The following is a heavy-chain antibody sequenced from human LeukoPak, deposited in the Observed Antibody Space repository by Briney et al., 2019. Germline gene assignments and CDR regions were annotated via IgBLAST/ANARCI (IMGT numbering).Heavy chain of an antibody. Sequence: PSETLSLTCHVSGGYITTYYWSWVRQPPGKGLEWIGYAYYSGSNKYNPSLRSRVTMSADASRNQFSLTLSSVTAADTAIYYCATLNIESSSGWFFRSWGQGTLVSVSS. CDR3: ATLNIESSSGWFFRS. J-gene: IGHJ5*02. CDR2: AYYSGSN. D-gene: IGHD6-19*01. V-gene: IGHV4-59*01. CDR1: GGYITTYY.